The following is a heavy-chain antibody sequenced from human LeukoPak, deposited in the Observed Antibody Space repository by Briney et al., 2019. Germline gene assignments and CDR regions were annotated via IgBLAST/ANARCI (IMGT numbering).Heavy chain of an antibody. CDR2: IYTSGST. J-gene: IGHJ5*02. Sequence: SETLSLTCTVSGGSISSGSYYWRWIRQPAGKGLEWIGRIYTSGSTNYNPSLKSRVTISVDTSKNQFSLKLSSVTAADTAVYYCARDRKVNWFDPWGQGTLVTVSS. CDR1: GGSISSGSYY. CDR3: ARDRKVNWFDP. V-gene: IGHV4-61*02.